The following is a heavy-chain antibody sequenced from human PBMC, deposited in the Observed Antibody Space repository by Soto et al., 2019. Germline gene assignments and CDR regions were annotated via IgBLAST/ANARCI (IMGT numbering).Heavy chain of an antibody. CDR2: IDHSGST. CDR1: GDSISSYC. CDR3: ARDNPSPYCTGDRSCYYHGMDV. D-gene: IGHD2-8*02. Sequence: PSETLSLTCTVSGDSISSYCWCWIRQPPGKGLEWKGYIDHSGSTNSNPSLKSRGTISAETAKNQLSLKLSSITAGATAVSYCARDNPSPYCTGDRSCYYHGMDVWGQGATVTVSS. V-gene: IGHV4-59*13. J-gene: IGHJ6*02.